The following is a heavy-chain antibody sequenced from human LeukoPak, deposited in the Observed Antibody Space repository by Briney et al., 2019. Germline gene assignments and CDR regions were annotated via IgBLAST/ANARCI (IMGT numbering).Heavy chain of an antibody. CDR2: ISSSSSTI. D-gene: IGHD6-13*01. V-gene: IGHV3-48*01. CDR1: GFTFSSYS. J-gene: IGHJ3*02. CDR3: ARARYSSSWYEPHDAFDI. Sequence: GGSLRLSCAASGFTFSSYSMNWVRQAPGKGLEWVSYISSSSSTINYADSVKGRFTISRDNAKNSLYLQMNSLRAEDTAVYCCARARYSSSWYEPHDAFDIWGQGTMVTVSS.